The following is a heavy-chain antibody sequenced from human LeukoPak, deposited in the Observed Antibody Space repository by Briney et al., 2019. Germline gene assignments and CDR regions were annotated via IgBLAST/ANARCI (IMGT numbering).Heavy chain of an antibody. CDR1: GFTFSSYS. CDR3: ARVTTQYITTDAFDI. Sequence: GGSLRLSCAASGFTFSSYSMNWVRQAPGKGLEWVSSISSSSSYIYYADSVKGRFTISRDNAKNSLYLQMNSLRAEDTAVYYCARVTTQYITTDAFDIWGLGTMVTVSS. V-gene: IGHV3-21*01. J-gene: IGHJ3*02. CDR2: ISSSSSYI. D-gene: IGHD4-11*01.